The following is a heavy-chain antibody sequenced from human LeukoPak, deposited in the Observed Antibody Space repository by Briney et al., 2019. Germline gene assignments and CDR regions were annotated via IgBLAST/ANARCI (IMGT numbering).Heavy chain of an antibody. CDR3: ARERRDSSGWYYFDY. V-gene: IGHV3-64*01. D-gene: IGHD6-19*01. CDR1: RFTFSSYA. J-gene: IGHJ4*02. CDR2: ISSNGGST. Sequence: PGGSLRLSCAASRFTFSSYAMHWVRQAPGKGLEYVSAISSNGGSTYYANSVKGRFTISRDNSKNTLYLQMGSLRAEDMAVYYCARERRDSSGWYYFDYWGQGTLVTVSS.